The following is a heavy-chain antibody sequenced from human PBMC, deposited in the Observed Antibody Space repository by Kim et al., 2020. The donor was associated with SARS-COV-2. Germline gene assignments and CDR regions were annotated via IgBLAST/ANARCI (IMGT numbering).Heavy chain of an antibody. CDR1: GGTFSSYA. Sequence: SVKVSCKASGGTFSSYAISWVRQAPGQGLEWMGGISPIFDTANYAQKFQGRVTITADQSTSTAYMELSSLRSEDTAVYYCARHPRGSSGAYFDYWGQGTLVTVSS. D-gene: IGHD6-25*01. CDR3: ARHPRGSSGAYFDY. V-gene: IGHV1-69*13. J-gene: IGHJ4*02. CDR2: ISPIFDTA.